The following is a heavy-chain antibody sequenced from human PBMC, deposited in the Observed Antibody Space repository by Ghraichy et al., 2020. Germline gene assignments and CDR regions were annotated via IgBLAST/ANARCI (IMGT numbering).Heavy chain of an antibody. V-gene: IGHV1-2*02. CDR3: VRSHGAY. D-gene: IGHD3-10*01. Sequence: ASVKVSCKASGYTFTGYYVFWVRQAPGQGLEWMGWIKPSSGETNYAQNFQGRVTMTSDTSITTANMDLSSLTSDDTAVYYCVRSHGAYWGQGTPVTVSS. CDR2: IKPSSGET. J-gene: IGHJ4*02. CDR1: GYTFTGYY.